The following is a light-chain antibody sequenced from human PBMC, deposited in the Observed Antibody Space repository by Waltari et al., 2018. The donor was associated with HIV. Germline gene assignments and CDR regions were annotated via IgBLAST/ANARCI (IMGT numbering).Light chain of an antibody. Sequence: EIVLTQSPGTLTLSPGERATLPCRASQSVDNNYLAWYQHRPGQAPRLLIFGASSRATGIPDRFSASGSGADFTLTISSLDPSDYALYYCQQYATSPRTFGQGTRVEIK. CDR3: QQYATSPRT. CDR1: QSVDNNY. V-gene: IGKV3-20*01. J-gene: IGKJ2*01. CDR2: GAS.